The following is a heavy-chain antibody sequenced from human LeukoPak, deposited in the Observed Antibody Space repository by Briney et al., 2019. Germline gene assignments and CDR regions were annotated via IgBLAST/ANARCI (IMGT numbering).Heavy chain of an antibody. Sequence: SETLSLTCAVYGGSFSGYYWSWIRQPPGKGPEWIGEINHSGSTNYNPSLKSRVTISVDTSKNQFSLKLSSVTAADTAVYYCASELGGLDYWGQGTLVTVSS. V-gene: IGHV4-34*01. J-gene: IGHJ4*02. D-gene: IGHD1-7*01. CDR2: INHSGST. CDR1: GGSFSGYY. CDR3: ASELGGLDY.